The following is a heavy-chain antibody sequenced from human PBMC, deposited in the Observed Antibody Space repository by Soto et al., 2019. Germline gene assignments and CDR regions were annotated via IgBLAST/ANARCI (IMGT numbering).Heavy chain of an antibody. V-gene: IGHV4-39*02. Sequence: SETLSLTCTFSCGSIISSSYYWGWIRQPPGKGLEWIGSIYYSGSTYYNPSLKSRVTISVDTSKNQFSLKLSSVTAADTAVYYCARDGYNPYNYYGMDVWGQGTTVTVSS. CDR3: ARDGYNPYNYYGMDV. J-gene: IGHJ6*02. CDR1: CGSIISSSYY. D-gene: IGHD5-12*01. CDR2: IYYSGST.